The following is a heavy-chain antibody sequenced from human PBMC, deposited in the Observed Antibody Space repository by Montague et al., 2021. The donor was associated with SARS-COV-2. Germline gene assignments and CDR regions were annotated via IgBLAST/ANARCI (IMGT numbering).Heavy chain of an antibody. CDR3: AKDLWFGELRVDY. CDR2: ISGSGGST. Sequence: SLRLSCAASGFTFSSYAMSWVRQAPGKGLEWVSAISGSGGSTYYADPVKGRFTISRDNSKNTLYLQMNSLRAEDTAVYYCAKDLWFGELRVDYWGQGTLVTVSS. J-gene: IGHJ4*02. CDR1: GFTFSSYA. D-gene: IGHD3-10*01. V-gene: IGHV3-23*01.